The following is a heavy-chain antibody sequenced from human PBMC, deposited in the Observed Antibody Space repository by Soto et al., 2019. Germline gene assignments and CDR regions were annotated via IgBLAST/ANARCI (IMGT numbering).Heavy chain of an antibody. J-gene: IGHJ6*02. D-gene: IGHD5-12*01. V-gene: IGHV4-59*01. CDR1: GGSISSYY. CDR3: ARGAVVATIHYYYGMDV. Sequence: QVQLQESGPGLVKPSETLSLTCTVSGGSISSYYWSWIRQPPGKGLEWIGYIYYSGSTNYNPSLKSRVTISVDTSKNQFSLKLSSVTAADTAVYYCARGAVVATIHYYYGMDVWGQGTTVNVS. CDR2: IYYSGST.